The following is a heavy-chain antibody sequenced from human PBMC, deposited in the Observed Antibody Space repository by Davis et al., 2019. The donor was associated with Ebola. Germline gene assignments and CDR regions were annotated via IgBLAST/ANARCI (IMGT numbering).Heavy chain of an antibody. J-gene: IGHJ6*02. Sequence: ASVKVSCKVSGYTLTELSMHWVRQAPGKGLEWMGWISAYNGNTNYAQKLQGRVTMTTDTSTSTAYMELRSLRSDDTAVYYCATKTHYYYGMDVWGQGTTVTVSS. V-gene: IGHV1-18*01. CDR3: ATKTHYYYGMDV. CDR1: GYTLTELS. CDR2: ISAYNGNT.